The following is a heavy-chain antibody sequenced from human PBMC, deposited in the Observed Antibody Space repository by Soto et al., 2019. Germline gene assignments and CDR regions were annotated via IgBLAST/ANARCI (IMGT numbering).Heavy chain of an antibody. J-gene: IGHJ4*01. CDR3: GSHGGG. CDR1: GFTFNTYD. D-gene: IGHD2-15*01. CDR2: IATTGETT. Sequence: EVQLLESGGGLVQPGGSLRLSCAASGFTFNTYDMSWVRQAPGTGLEWVSSIATTGETTFYADSVRGRFTISRDNSKNTLFLQINTLRADYTAIYYCGSHGGGWGHGTVVTVSS. V-gene: IGHV3-23*01.